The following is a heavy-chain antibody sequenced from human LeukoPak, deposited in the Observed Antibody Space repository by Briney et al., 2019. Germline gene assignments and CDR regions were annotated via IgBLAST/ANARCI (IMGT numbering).Heavy chain of an antibody. J-gene: IGHJ4*02. CDR3: ASTIAVAGTGDY. Sequence: GGSLRLSCAASGFTFSSYGMHWVRQAPGKGLEWVSSISSSSTYISYADSVKGRFTISRDNAKNSLYLQMNSLRAEDTAVYYCASTIAVAGTGDYWGQGTLVTVSS. CDR2: ISSSSTYI. CDR1: GFTFSSYG. V-gene: IGHV3-21*01. D-gene: IGHD6-19*01.